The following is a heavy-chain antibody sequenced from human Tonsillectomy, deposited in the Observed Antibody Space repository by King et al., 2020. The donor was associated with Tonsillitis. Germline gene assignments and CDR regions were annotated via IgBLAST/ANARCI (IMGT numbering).Heavy chain of an antibody. CDR1: GFTFSSFA. V-gene: IGHV3-23*04. J-gene: IGHJ6*03. CDR2: ISDSAGGT. D-gene: IGHD3-3*01. CDR3: AKVLRSGYNPYYLDV. Sequence: VQLVQSGGGLVQPGGSLRLSCAASGFTFSSFAMTWVRQAPGKGLEWVSSISDSAGGTYYADSVNGRFTISRVNSKNTLYLQLNGLRAEDTAVYYCAKVLRSGYNPYYLDVWGKGTPVTVSS.